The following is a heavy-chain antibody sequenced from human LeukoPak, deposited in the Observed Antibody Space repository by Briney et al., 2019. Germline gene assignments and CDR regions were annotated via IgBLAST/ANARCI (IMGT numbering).Heavy chain of an antibody. D-gene: IGHD5-24*01. Sequence: ASVKVSCKASGYNFTGYYMHWVRQAPGQGLEWMGWINPNSGGTNYAQKFQGRVTMTRDTSISTAYMELSRLRSDDTAVYYCARSRDGYNLYFDYWGQGTLVTVSS. CDR3: ARSRDGYNLYFDY. CDR2: INPNSGGT. J-gene: IGHJ4*02. V-gene: IGHV1-2*02. CDR1: GYNFTGYY.